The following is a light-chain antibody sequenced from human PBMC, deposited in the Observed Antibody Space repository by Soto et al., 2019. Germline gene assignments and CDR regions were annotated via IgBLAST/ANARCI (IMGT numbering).Light chain of an antibody. CDR2: DVS. CDR1: SSDVGRYNY. V-gene: IGLV2-14*01. CDR3: SSYTSSSTLVV. Sequence: QSALTQPASVSGSPGQSITISCTGTSSDVGRYNYVSWYQQHPGKAPKLMIYDVSNRPSGVSNRFSGSKSGNTASLTISGLQAEDEADYYCSSYTSSSTLVVFGGATKVSVL. J-gene: IGLJ2*01.